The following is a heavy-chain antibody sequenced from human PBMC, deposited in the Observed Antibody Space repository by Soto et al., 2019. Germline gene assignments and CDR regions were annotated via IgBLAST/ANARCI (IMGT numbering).Heavy chain of an antibody. CDR1: GGSISSGGYY. CDR3: ARAPTILGYCSGGSCYGGPWFDP. V-gene: IGHV4-31*03. J-gene: IGHJ5*02. Sequence: SETLSLTCTVSGGSISSGGYYWSWIRQHPGKGLEWIGYIYYSGSTYYNPSLKSRVTISVDTSKNQFSLKLSSVTAADTAVYYCARAPTILGYCSGGSCYGGPWFDPWGQGTLVTVSS. CDR2: IYYSGST. D-gene: IGHD2-15*01.